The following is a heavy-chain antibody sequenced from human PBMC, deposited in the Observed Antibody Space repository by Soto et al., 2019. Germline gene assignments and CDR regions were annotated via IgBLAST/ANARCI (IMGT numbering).Heavy chain of an antibody. D-gene: IGHD6-13*01. CDR2: IWYDGSNK. CDR3: ARDVAAAGRRWFDP. Sequence: GGSLRLSCAASGFTFSSYGMHWVRQAPGKGLEWVAVIWYDGSNKYYADSVKGRFTISRDNSKNTLYLQMNSLRAEDTAVYYCARDVAAAGRRWFDPWGQGTLVTVSS. J-gene: IGHJ5*02. V-gene: IGHV3-33*01. CDR1: GFTFSSYG.